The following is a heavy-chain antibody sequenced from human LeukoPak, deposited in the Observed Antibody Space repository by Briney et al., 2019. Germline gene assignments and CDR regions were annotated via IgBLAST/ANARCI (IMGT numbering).Heavy chain of an antibody. D-gene: IGHD4-11*01. V-gene: IGHV3-74*01. CDR3: ARLQGSFWYFDL. Sequence: PGGSLRLSCAASGFTFSSSWMHWVRQTPGKGLVWVSHINNDASSATYADSVKGRFTISRDNAKNTLYLQMNSLRAEDTAVYYFARLQGSFWYFDLWGLGTLVTVSS. CDR1: GFTFSSSW. CDR2: INNDASSA. J-gene: IGHJ2*01.